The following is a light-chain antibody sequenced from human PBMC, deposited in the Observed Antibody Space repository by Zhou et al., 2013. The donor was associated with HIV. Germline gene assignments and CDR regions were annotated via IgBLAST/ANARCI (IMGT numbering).Light chain of an antibody. V-gene: IGKV1-8*01. CDR1: QDISTY. CDR3: QQYRNLWA. J-gene: IGKJ1*01. CDR2: AAS. Sequence: IRMTQSPSSFSASTGDRVTVSCRASQDISTYVAWYQQKLGKTPRLLIYAASTLQSGVPSRFSGTGSGTDFTLTISCLQSEDFATYYCQQYRNLWAFGQGTKVEIK.